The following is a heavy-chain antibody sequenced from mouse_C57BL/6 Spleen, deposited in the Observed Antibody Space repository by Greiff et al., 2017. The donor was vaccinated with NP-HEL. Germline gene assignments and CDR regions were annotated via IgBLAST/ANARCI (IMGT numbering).Heavy chain of an antibody. CDR3: ARYYDYEDYYAMDY. V-gene: IGHV1-72*01. CDR2: IDPNSGGT. Sequence: QVQLQQPGAELVKPGASVKLSCKASGYTFTSYWMHWVKQRPGRGLEWIGRIDPNSGGTKYNEKFKSKATLTVDKPASTAYMQLSSLTSEDSAVYDCARYYDYEDYYAMDYWGQGTSVTVSS. D-gene: IGHD2-4*01. CDR1: GYTFTSYW. J-gene: IGHJ4*01.